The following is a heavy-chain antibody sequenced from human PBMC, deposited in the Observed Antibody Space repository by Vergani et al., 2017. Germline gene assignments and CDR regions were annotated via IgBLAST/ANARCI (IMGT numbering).Heavy chain of an antibody. V-gene: IGHV4-39*01. CDR2: IYYSGST. J-gene: IGHJ5*02. CDR1: GASIRSSNYY. CDR3: AGHSSVGWLVNLGWFDP. Sequence: QLQLQESGPGLVKPSATLSLTCSVSGASIRSSNYYWGWIRQPPGKGLEWIASIYYSGSTYYNPSLKSRVTISVDTSKNQFSLKLSSVTAADTAAYFCAGHSSVGWLVNLGWFDPWGQGILVTVSS. D-gene: IGHD6-19*01.